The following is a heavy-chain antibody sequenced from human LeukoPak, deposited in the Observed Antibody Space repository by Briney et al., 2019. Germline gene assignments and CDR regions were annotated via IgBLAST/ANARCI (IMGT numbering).Heavy chain of an antibody. CDR3: AKDAERGFDYSNSLQY. D-gene: IGHD4-11*01. CDR2: IWSDGTEK. CDR1: GFTYSHYG. Sequence: PGGSLRLSCAASGFTYSHYGMHWVSQDPGKGLDWVAVIWSDGTEKYYGDAVKGRFTISRDNSRNTLYLQMNSLRGEDTAVYYCAKDAERGFDYSNSLQYWGQGTLVTVS. J-gene: IGHJ4*02. V-gene: IGHV3-33*06.